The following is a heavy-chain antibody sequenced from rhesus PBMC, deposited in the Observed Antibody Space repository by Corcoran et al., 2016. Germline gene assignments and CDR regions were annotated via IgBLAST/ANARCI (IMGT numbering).Heavy chain of an antibody. CDR2: IYGSGGST. D-gene: IGHD4-4*01. CDR1: GGSISSSNW. Sequence: QVQLQESGPAVVKPSETLSLTCAVSGGSISSSNWWSWIRQSPGKGLEWIGGIYGSGGSTEYNPSLKSRVTISIDTSKNQFSLKLRSVTAADTAVYYCSRGSYGIFDYWGQGVLVTVSS. CDR3: SRGSYGIFDY. J-gene: IGHJ4*01. V-gene: IGHV4-93*02.